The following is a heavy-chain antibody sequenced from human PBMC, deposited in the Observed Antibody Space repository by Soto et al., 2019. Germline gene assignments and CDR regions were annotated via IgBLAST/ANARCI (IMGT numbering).Heavy chain of an antibody. CDR3: ARVVPGAEAWFGP. Sequence: QVQLVQSGGGVKRPGASVKVSCKTSGYTFSNYGITWVRQAPGQPLEWLGWISLYSDGTNYAQKFQGRVSMTTDTSTTTAYMELTSLRSDDTAVYYYARVVPGAEAWFGPWGQGTLVTVSS. D-gene: IGHD2-2*01. J-gene: IGHJ5*02. CDR1: GYTFSNYG. V-gene: IGHV1-18*01. CDR2: ISLYSDGT.